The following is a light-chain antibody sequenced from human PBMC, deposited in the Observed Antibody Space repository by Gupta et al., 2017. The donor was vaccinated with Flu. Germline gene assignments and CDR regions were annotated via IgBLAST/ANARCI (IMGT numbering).Light chain of an antibody. Sequence: PASLSVSSGQGSSLSCRASSSLDSNLAWYQQKPGQPPSLIIYGAATRATGIPARFSGSGSGTEFNLTISSLQSEDFAVYYCQQGNSCTRAFGQGTKVEIK. CDR3: QQGNSCTRA. J-gene: IGKJ1*01. V-gene: IGKV3-15*01. CDR1: SSLDSN. CDR2: GAA.